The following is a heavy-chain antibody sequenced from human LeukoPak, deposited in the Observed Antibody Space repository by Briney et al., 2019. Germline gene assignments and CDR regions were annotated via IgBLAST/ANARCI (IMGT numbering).Heavy chain of an antibody. CDR2: IYHSGST. D-gene: IGHD6-13*01. J-gene: IGHJ4*02. Sequence: TLSLTCAVSGGSISSGGYSWSWIRQPPGKGLEWIGYIYHSGSTYYNPSLKSRVTISVDRSKNQFSLKLSSVTAADTAVYYCASYASSWPKRGPDYWGQGTLVTVSS. V-gene: IGHV4-30-2*01. CDR3: ASYASSWPKRGPDY. CDR1: GGSISSGGYS.